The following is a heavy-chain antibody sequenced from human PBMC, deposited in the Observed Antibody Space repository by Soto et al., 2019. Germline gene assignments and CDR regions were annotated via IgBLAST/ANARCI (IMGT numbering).Heavy chain of an antibody. V-gene: IGHV3-30*04. D-gene: IGHD3-9*01. CDR1: GFNFSTYA. CDR2: ISYDGSNK. Sequence: QVQLLESGGGVVQPGRFLRLSCAASGFNFSTYAMHWVRQAPGKGLEWVGVISYDGSNKFYTDSVKGRFSISRDNSKNTLYLQMDSLRAEDTAVFYCARGRSGIYYFDGFDYWGQGTLVTVSS. J-gene: IGHJ4*02. CDR3: ARGRSGIYYFDGFDY.